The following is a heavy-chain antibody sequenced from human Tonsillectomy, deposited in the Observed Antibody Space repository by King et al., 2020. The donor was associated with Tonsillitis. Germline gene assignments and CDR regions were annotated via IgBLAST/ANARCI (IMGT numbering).Heavy chain of an antibody. D-gene: IGHD1-1*01. CDR2: IYHSMST. CDR1: GGSISSSY. CDR3: AREISLADAFDI. V-gene: IGHV4-59*01. Sequence: VQLQESGPGLVKPSETLSLTCTVSGGSISSSYWSWIRQPPGKALEWIGSIYHSMSTNYNPSLQSQVTSSVDTSKSPFSLKLISVTAADTAVYYCAREISLADAFDIWGQGTMVTVSS. J-gene: IGHJ3*02.